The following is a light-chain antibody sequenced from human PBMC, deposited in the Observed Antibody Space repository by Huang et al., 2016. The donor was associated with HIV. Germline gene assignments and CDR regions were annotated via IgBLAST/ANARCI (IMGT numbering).Light chain of an antibody. CDR3: QQRSNWPPLT. J-gene: IGKJ4*01. CDR2: DAS. Sequence: EIVLTQSPATLSLSPGERATLSCRASQSVSRYLAWYQQKPGQAPRLLIFDASNRATGIQARFSGTESGTDFTLTISSHEAEDSAVYYCQQRSNWPPLTFGGGTKVEIK. V-gene: IGKV3-11*01. CDR1: QSVSRY.